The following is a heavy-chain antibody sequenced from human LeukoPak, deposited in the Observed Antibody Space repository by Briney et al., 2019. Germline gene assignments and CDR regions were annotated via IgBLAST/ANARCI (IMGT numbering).Heavy chain of an antibody. CDR2: IKSDGSVT. Sequence: HTGGSLRLSCAASGFTFSSYWMHWVRHAPGEGLVWVSRIKSDGSVTWYADFVKGRFTISRDNAKNMLYLQMNSLRDEDTAVYFCARDHDAVGTTIDHWGQGTLSPSPQ. V-gene: IGHV3-74*01. CDR1: GFTFSSYW. J-gene: IGHJ4*02. CDR3: ARDHDAVGTTIDH. D-gene: IGHD1-14*01.